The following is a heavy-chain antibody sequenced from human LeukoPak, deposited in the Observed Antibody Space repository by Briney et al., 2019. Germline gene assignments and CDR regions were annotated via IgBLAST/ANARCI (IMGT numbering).Heavy chain of an antibody. CDR1: GFTFDDYG. V-gene: IGHV3-9*01. CDR3: AKDPTYYYDSSGYFTH. D-gene: IGHD3-22*01. J-gene: IGHJ4*02. CDR2: ISWNSGSI. Sequence: GGSLRLSCAASGFTFDDYGMHWVRQAPGKGLEGVAGISWNSGSIGYADSVKGRFTISRDTAKTSLYLQMNSLRAEDTALYYCAKDPTYYYDSSGYFTHWGQGTLVTVSS.